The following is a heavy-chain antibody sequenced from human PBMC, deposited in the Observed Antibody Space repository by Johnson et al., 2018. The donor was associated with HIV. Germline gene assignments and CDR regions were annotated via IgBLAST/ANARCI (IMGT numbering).Heavy chain of an antibody. D-gene: IGHD1-26*01. V-gene: IGHV3-30*02. J-gene: IGHJ3*02. CDR2: IRYDGSNK. Sequence: QVQLVESGGGVVQPGGSLRLSCAASGFTFSSYGMHWVRQAPGKGLEWVAFIRYDGSNKYYADSVKGRFTISRDNSKNTLYLQMNSLRAGDTAVYYCARALGATYAFDIWGQGTMVTVSS. CDR3: ARALGATYAFDI. CDR1: GFTFSSYG.